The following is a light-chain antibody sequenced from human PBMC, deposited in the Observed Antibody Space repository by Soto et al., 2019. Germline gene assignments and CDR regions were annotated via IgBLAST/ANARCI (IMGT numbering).Light chain of an antibody. CDR3: SSYTSSSPVV. J-gene: IGLJ2*01. Sequence: QSALTQPASVSGSPGQSITISCTGTSSDVGGYNYVSWYQQHPGKAPKLMIYDVSIRPSGVSNRFSGSKSGNTASLTISGLQAEDDADYYCSSYTSSSPVVFGGGTKLTVL. CDR2: DVS. V-gene: IGLV2-14*01. CDR1: SSDVGGYNY.